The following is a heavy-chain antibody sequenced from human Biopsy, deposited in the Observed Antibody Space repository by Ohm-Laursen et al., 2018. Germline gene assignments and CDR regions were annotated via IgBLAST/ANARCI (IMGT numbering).Heavy chain of an antibody. V-gene: IGHV4-59*01. CDR1: GVSINGDY. D-gene: IGHD2/OR15-2a*01. J-gene: IGHJ6*02. CDR3: ARATNSTGWPYYYYYGMDV. Sequence: SETLSFTCTVSGVSINGDYWSWIRQTPGKGLEWIGYINYSGRSNYNSSLKSQVTISVDTSKNLFSLRLNSGTAADTDVYYCARATNSTGWPYYYYYGMDVWGQGTTVTASS. CDR2: INYSGRS.